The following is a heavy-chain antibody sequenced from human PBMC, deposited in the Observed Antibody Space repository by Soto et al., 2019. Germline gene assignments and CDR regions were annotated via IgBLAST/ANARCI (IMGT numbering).Heavy chain of an antibody. J-gene: IGHJ4*02. CDR1: GDTLIAYY. D-gene: IGHD5-12*01. CDR2: IKPNNGGT. V-gene: IGHV1-2*05. CDR3: ASHGWLSH. Sequence: AAVKVSCKASGDTLIAYYLHWVRQAPVQGLEWMGRIKPNNGGTHYAQKFEGRLTMTRDTSINTAYMELSSLRSDDTGVYYCASHGWLSHWGQGTLVTVSS.